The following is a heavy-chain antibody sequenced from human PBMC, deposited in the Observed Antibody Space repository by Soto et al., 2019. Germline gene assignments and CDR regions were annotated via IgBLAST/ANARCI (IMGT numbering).Heavy chain of an antibody. Sequence: QVQLGQSGAEVKKPGASVKVSCKTSGYTFTSYGVSWVRQAPGQGLEWMGWISGYNGDTNYAQKFQARITMTTDTSTSTAYMELRSLRSDDTALYYCARELQARMDVWGKGTSVTVSS. V-gene: IGHV1-18*01. J-gene: IGHJ6*03. CDR1: GYTFTSYG. CDR2: ISGYNGDT. CDR3: ARELQARMDV.